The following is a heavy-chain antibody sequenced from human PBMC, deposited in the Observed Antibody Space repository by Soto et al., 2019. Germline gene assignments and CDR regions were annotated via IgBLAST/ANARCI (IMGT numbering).Heavy chain of an antibody. D-gene: IGHD6-13*01. J-gene: IGHJ6*02. Sequence: PGESLKISCKGSGYSFTSYWIGWVRQMPGKGLEWMGIIYPGDSDTRYSPSFQGQVTISADKSISTAYLQWSSLKASDTAMYYCERPSSSWYGYDYSYGMDVWGQGTTVTVSS. CDR3: ERPSSSWYGYDYSYGMDV. CDR1: GYSFTSYW. V-gene: IGHV5-51*01. CDR2: IYPGDSDT.